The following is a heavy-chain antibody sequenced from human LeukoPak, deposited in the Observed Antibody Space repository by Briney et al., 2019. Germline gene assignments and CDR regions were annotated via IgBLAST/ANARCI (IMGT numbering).Heavy chain of an antibody. CDR2: ISSSSSYI. V-gene: IGHV3-21*01. D-gene: IGHD2-15*01. CDR1: GFTFSSYS. CDR3: ARGWAGSPAGVDY. J-gene: IGHJ4*02. Sequence: GGSLRLSCAASGFTFSSYSMNWVRQAPGKGLEWVSSISSSSSYIYYADSVKGRFTISRDNAKNSLYLQMNSLRAEDTAVYYCARGWAGSPAGVDYWAREPWSPSPQ.